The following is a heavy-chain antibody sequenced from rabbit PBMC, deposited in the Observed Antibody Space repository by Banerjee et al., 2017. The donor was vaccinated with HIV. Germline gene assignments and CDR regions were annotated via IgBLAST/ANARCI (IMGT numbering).Heavy chain of an antibody. D-gene: IGHD6-1*01. CDR1: GFSFSGSYW. V-gene: IGHV1S45*01. Sequence: QEQLEESGGDLVKPEGSLTLTCTASGFSFSGSYWIYWVRQAPGKGLEWITCMHTGSADTYYASWAKGRFTISKTSSTTVTLQMTSLTAADTATYFCARDYVGGDGAYALNLWGPGTLVTVS. J-gene: IGHJ4*01. CDR2: MHTGSADT. CDR3: ARDYVGGDGAYALNL.